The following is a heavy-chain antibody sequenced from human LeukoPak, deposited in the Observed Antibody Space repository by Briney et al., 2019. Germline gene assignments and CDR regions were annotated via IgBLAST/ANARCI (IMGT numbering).Heavy chain of an antibody. J-gene: IGHJ4*02. CDR3: ARDLDGSGSYYTDY. Sequence: ASVKVSCKASGYTFTSCGISWVRQAPGQGREGMGWISAYNGNTNYVQKLQGRVTMTTDTSTSTAYMELRSLRSDDTAVYYCARDLDGSGSYYTDYWGQGTLVTVSS. D-gene: IGHD3-10*01. CDR2: ISAYNGNT. CDR1: GYTFTSCG. V-gene: IGHV1-18*01.